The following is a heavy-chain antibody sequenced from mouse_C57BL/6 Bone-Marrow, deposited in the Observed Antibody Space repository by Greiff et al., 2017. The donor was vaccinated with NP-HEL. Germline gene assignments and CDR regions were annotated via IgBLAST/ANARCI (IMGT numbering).Heavy chain of an antibody. J-gene: IGHJ2*01. V-gene: IGHV5-6*01. CDR3: ARREELRLDY. Sequence: EVHLVESGGDLVKPGGERKRAGADGGVNCRSDGMSGGRQTPEKRLEWFATISSGGRENYYPDSVKGRFTFSRENAKNTLYMQMSSLKSEDTAMYYCARREELRLDYWGQGTTLTVSS. D-gene: IGHD1-1*01. CDR1: GVNCRSDG. CDR2: ISSGGREN.